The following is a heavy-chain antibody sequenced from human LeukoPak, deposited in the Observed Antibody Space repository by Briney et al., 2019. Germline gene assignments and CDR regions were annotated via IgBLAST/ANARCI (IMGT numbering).Heavy chain of an antibody. CDR1: GGSFSGYY. J-gene: IGHJ4*02. Sequence: LSLTCAVYGGSFSGYYWSWIRQPPGKGLEWVSYISSNSRHTDYADSVKGRFTISRDDAKNSLYLQMNSLRAEDTAVYYCARVDTAEDYWGQGTLVTVSS. D-gene: IGHD5-18*01. CDR2: ISSNSRHT. CDR3: ARVDTAEDY. V-gene: IGHV3-11*05.